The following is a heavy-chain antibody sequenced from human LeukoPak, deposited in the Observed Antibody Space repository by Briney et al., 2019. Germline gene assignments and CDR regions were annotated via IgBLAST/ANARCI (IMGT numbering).Heavy chain of an antibody. CDR1: GGSISLYH. Sequence: ETLSLTCTVSGGSISLYHWSWVRQAPGKGLEWVSVIYSGGNTYYADSVRGRFTISRDNSKNTLYLQMDSLRAGDTAVYYCARDLYYYDSSGYLRWGQGTLVTVSS. CDR2: IYSGGNT. V-gene: IGHV3-53*01. D-gene: IGHD3-22*01. CDR3: ARDLYYYDSSGYLR. J-gene: IGHJ4*02.